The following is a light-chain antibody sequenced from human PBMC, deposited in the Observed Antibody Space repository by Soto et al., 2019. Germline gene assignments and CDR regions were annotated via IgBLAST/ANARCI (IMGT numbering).Light chain of an antibody. J-gene: IGKJ2*01. Sequence: EIVLTQSPATLSLSPGESATLSCRASQSVKTYLSWFQHKPGQAPRLLIYGASNRATGIPARFSGSGSGTDFTLTITGLEPEDFAIYYCHQRNSWYTFGQGTTLEI. V-gene: IGKV3-11*01. CDR2: GAS. CDR1: QSVKTY. CDR3: HQRNSWYT.